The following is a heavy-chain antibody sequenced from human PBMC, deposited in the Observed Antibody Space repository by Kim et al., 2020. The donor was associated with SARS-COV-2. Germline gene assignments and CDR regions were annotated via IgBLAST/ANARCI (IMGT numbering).Heavy chain of an antibody. D-gene: IGHD5-12*01. J-gene: IGHJ4*02. CDR3: AKDNGYSGSDY. CDR2: T. V-gene: IGHV1-2*02. Sequence: TNYAQKSQGRVTMTRDTSISTAYMELSRLRSDDTAVFYCAKDNGYSGSDYWGQGTLVTVSS.